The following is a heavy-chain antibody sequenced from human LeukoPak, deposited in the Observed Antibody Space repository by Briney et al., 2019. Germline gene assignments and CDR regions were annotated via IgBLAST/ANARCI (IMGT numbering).Heavy chain of an antibody. J-gene: IGHJ4*02. Sequence: PSETLSLTCTVSGGSISSYYWSWIRQPPGKGLEWIGYIYTSGSTNYDPSLKSRVTISVDTSKNQFSLKLSSVTAADTAVYYCARRGLYYYDSSGYFDYWGQGTLVTVSS. CDR2: IYTSGST. V-gene: IGHV4-4*09. CDR3: ARRGLYYYDSSGYFDY. D-gene: IGHD3-22*01. CDR1: GGSISSYY.